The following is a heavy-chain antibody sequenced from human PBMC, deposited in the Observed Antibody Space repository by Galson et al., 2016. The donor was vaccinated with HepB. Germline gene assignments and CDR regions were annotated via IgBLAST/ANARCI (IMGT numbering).Heavy chain of an antibody. CDR3: AKARRPFVDGDYFDL. V-gene: IGHV3-48*03. CDR1: GFPFSSYE. Sequence: SLRLSCAASGFPFSSYEMNWVRQAPGKGLEWVSNISSDPFDILYADSVKGRFPISRDNLTNLVFLQMDSLRTEDTAIYYCAKARRPFVDGDYFDLWGRGTLVTVSS. J-gene: IGHJ4*02. D-gene: IGHD3-9*01. CDR2: ISSDPFDI.